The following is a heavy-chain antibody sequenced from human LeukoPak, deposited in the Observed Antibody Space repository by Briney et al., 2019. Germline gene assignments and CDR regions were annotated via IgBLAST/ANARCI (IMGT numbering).Heavy chain of an antibody. V-gene: IGHV1-2*02. CDR2: INPNSGGT. Sequence: GASVKVSCKASGYTFTGYYMHWVRQAPGQGLEWMGWINPNSGGTNYAQKFQGRVTMTRDTSISTAYMELSRLRSDDTAVYYCARDLNDYYDSSGYNDAFDIWGQGTMVTVST. J-gene: IGHJ3*02. CDR3: ARDLNDYYDSSGYNDAFDI. CDR1: GYTFTGYY. D-gene: IGHD3-22*01.